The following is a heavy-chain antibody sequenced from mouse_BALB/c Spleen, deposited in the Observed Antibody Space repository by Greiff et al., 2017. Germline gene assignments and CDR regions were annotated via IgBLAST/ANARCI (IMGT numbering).Heavy chain of an antibody. Sequence: QVQLQQPGAELVKPGASVKLSCKASGYTFTSYYMYWVKQRPGQGLEWIGEINPSNGGTNFNEKFKSKATLTVDKSSSTAYMQLSSLTSEDSAVYYCTRRADYGYVRKTSYAMDYWGQGTSVTVSS. D-gene: IGHD1-2*01. V-gene: IGHV1S81*02. CDR1: GYTFTSYY. J-gene: IGHJ4*01. CDR3: TRRADYGYVRKTSYAMDY. CDR2: INPSNGGT.